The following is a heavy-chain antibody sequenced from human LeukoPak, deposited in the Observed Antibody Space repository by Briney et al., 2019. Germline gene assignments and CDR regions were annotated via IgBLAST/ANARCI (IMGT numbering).Heavy chain of an antibody. V-gene: IGHV3-48*03. Sequence: GGSLRLACAASGFTFSSYEMNSVRHVPGKALDWVSYISSSGSTIYYADSVKGRFTISRDNAKNSLYLQMNSLRAEDTAVYYCARSYDILTGYTSYFDYWGQGTLVTVSS. D-gene: IGHD3-9*01. CDR3: ARSYDILTGYTSYFDY. J-gene: IGHJ4*02. CDR2: ISSSGSTI. CDR1: GFTFSSYE.